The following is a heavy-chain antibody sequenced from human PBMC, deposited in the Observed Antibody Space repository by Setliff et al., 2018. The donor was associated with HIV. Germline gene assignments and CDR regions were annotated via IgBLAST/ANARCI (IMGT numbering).Heavy chain of an antibody. CDR2: FDPEEGET. Sequence: VKVSCKASGYTFTAYNMHWVRQAPGKGLEWMGGFDPEEGETIYAQKFQGRVTLTEDTSTDTAYMELKSLRSEDTAVYYCAPDRPRYGDLPGDWGQGTLVTVSS. D-gene: IGHD4-17*01. V-gene: IGHV1-24*01. CDR1: GYTFTAYN. J-gene: IGHJ4*02. CDR3: APDRPRYGDLPGD.